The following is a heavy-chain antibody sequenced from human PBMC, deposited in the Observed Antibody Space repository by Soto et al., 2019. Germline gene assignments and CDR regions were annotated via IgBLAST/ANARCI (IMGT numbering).Heavy chain of an antibody. J-gene: IGHJ5*02. V-gene: IGHV1-3*01. D-gene: IGHD6-13*01. Sequence: GASVKVACKASGYTFTSYAMHWVRQAPGQRLEWMGWINAGNGNTKYSQKFQGRVTITRDTSASTAYMELSSLRSEDTAVYYCARDLQPYSSSFFWFDPWGQGTLVTVSS. CDR1: GYTFTSYA. CDR3: ARDLQPYSSSFFWFDP. CDR2: INAGNGNT.